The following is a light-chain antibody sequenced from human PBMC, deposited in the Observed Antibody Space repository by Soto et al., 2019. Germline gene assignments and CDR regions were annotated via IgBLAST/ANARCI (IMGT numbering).Light chain of an antibody. V-gene: IGKV3-20*01. CDR1: QSVSGD. J-gene: IGKJ2*01. CDR2: GTY. Sequence: EIVLTQSPGTLSLSPGKRGTLSCRASQSVSGDLAWYQQKPGQAPRLLIYGTYIRATGIPDRFSGSGSGTDFNLSIRRVEPEDFAVYFCQQYARSPTFGQGTKLEI. CDR3: QQYARSPT.